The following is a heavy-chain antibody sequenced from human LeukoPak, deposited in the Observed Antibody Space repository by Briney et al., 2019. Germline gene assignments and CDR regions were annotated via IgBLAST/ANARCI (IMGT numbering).Heavy chain of an antibody. CDR2: LCDGGSIT. CDR3: AKSRGSGSSMARGVNFDC. V-gene: IGHV3-23*01. J-gene: IGHJ4*02. Sequence: GGSLRLSCAASGFTFSDYAMSWVRQAPGKGLEWVSTLCDGGSITYYADSVKGRFTISRDNSKNTLFLQMNSLRAEDTAVYCCAKSRGSGSSMARGVNFDCWGQGTLVTVSS. D-gene: IGHD3-10*01. CDR1: GFTFSDYA.